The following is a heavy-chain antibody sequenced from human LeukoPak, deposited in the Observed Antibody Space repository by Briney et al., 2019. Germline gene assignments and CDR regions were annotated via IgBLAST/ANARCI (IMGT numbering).Heavy chain of an antibody. V-gene: IGHV3-66*02. CDR1: GFTVSSNY. CDR2: IYSGGST. J-gene: IGHJ4*02. Sequence: GGSLRLSCGASGFTVSSNYMSWVRQAPGKGREWVSVIYSGGSTYYADSVKGRFTISRDNSKNALYLQMNSLRAEDTAVYYCASFLAATDFDYWGQGTLVTVSP. CDR3: ASFLAATDFDY. D-gene: IGHD2-15*01.